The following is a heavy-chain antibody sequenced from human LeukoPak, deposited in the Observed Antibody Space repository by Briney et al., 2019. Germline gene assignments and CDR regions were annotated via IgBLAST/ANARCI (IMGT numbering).Heavy chain of an antibody. V-gene: IGHV4-39*01. CDR1: GGSISSSSYY. CDR3: ARHVKTAMVEFDY. Sequence: PSETLSLTCTVSGGSISSSSYYWGWIRQPPGKGLEWIGSIYYSGSTYYNPSLKSRATISVDTSKNQFSLKLSSVTAADTAVYYCARHVKTAMVEFDYWGQGTLVTVSS. J-gene: IGHJ4*02. CDR2: IYYSGST. D-gene: IGHD5-18*01.